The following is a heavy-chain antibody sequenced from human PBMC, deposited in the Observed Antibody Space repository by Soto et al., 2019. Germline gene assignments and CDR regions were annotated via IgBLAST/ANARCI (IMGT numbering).Heavy chain of an antibody. Sequence: QVQLVQSGAEVKKPGSSVKVSCKASGGTFSSYAISWVRQAPGQGLEWMGGITPIFGTANYAQKFQGRVTITADESTSTAYMELSSLRSEDTAVYYCARDPASGWNFGFDYWGQGTLVTVSS. V-gene: IGHV1-69*01. J-gene: IGHJ4*02. D-gene: IGHD6-19*01. CDR3: ARDPASGWNFGFDY. CDR2: ITPIFGTA. CDR1: GGTFSSYA.